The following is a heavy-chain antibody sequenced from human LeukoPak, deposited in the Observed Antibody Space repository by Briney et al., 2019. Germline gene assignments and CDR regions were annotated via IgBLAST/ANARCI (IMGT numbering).Heavy chain of an antibody. CDR2: INWNGGST. CDR3: ARDSDSNYVGYFDY. J-gene: IGHJ4*02. D-gene: IGHD4-11*01. V-gene: IGHV3-20*04. CDR1: GFTFDDYG. Sequence: GGSLRLSCAASGFTFDDYGMSWVRLAPGKGLEWVSGINWNGGSTGYADSVKGRFTISRDNAKNSLYLQMNSLRAEDTALYYCARDSDSNYVGYFDYWGQGTLVTVSS.